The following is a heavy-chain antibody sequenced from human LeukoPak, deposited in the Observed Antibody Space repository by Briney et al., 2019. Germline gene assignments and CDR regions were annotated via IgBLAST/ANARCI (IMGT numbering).Heavy chain of an antibody. CDR1: GFTFSSYS. CDR2: ISSSSSTI. V-gene: IGHV3-48*01. J-gene: IGHJ4*02. Sequence: GGSLRLSCAASGFTFSSYSMNWVRQAPGKGLEWVSYISSSSSTIYYADSVKGRFTISRDNAKNSLYLQMNSLRAEDTAVYYCAREFRGVISYFDYWGQGILVTVSS. CDR3: AREFRGVISYFDY. D-gene: IGHD3-10*01.